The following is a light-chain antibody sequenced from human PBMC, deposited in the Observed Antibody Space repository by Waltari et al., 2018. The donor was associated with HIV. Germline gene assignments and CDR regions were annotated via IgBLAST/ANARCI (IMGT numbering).Light chain of an antibody. CDR1: QSLLHSNGYNF. Sequence: IVMTQSPLSLPVPPGEPASISCSSSQSLLHSNGYNFLDWYLQKPGQSPQLLIYLGSNRASGVPDRFSGSGSGTDFTLNISRMEAEDVGVYYCMQALQTPPTFGQGTKLEIK. J-gene: IGKJ2*01. V-gene: IGKV2-28*01. CDR3: MQALQTPPT. CDR2: LGS.